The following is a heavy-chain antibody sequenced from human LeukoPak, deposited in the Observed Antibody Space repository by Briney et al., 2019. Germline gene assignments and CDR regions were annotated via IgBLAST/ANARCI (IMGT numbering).Heavy chain of an antibody. CDR2: ISAYNGNT. Sequence: ASVKVSCKASGYTFTSYGISWVRQAPGRGLEWMGWISAYNGNTNYAQKLQGRVTMTTDTSTSTAYMELRSLRSDDTAVYYCARDGSSWSPQSNWFDPWGQGTLVTVSS. J-gene: IGHJ5*02. CDR3: ARDGSSWSPQSNWFDP. CDR1: GYTFTSYG. V-gene: IGHV1-18*01. D-gene: IGHD6-13*01.